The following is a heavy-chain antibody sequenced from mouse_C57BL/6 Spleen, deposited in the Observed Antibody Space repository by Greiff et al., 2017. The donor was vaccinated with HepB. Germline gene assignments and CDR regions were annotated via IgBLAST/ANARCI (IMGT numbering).Heavy chain of an antibody. CDR3: AREGVITTVEYYFDY. CDR2: IYPRSGNT. CDR1: GYTFTSYG. V-gene: IGHV1-81*01. J-gene: IGHJ2*01. Sequence: VKLMESGAELARPGASVKLSCKASGYTFTSYGISWVKQRTGQGLEWIGEIYPRSGNTYYNEKFKGKATLTADKSSSTAYMELRSLTSEDSAVYFCAREGVITTVEYYFDYWGQGTTLTVSS. D-gene: IGHD1-1*01.